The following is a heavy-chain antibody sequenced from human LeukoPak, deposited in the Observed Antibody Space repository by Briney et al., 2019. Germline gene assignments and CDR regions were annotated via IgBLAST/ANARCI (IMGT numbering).Heavy chain of an antibody. CDR2: IYPGDSDA. CDR1: GYRFTSYW. V-gene: IGHV5-51*01. Sequence: GESLKISCKHSGYRFTSYWIGWVRQMPGKGLEWMGIIYPGDSDARYSPSFQGQVTISADKSISTAYLQWSSLKASDTAMYYCARRNYYDSSGSDYWGQGTLVTVSS. D-gene: IGHD3-22*01. J-gene: IGHJ4*02. CDR3: ARRNYYDSSGSDY.